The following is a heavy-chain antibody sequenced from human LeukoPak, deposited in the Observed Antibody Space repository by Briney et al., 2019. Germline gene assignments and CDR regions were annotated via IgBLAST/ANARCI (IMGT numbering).Heavy chain of an antibody. V-gene: IGHV1-18*04. CDR3: ARGHKHCYQIDY. J-gene: IGHJ4*02. Sequence: GASVKVSCKASGYAFTNYGVSWVRQAPGQGLEWMGWISSYNGDTKYAQKFQGRVTMTTVTSTSTAYMELRSLRSDDTAVFYCARGHKHCYQIDYWGQGTLVTVSS. CDR2: ISSYNGDT. D-gene: IGHD2-21*02. CDR1: GYAFTNYG.